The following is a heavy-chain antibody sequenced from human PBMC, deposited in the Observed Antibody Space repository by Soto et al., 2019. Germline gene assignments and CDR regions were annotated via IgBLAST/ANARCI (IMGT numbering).Heavy chain of an antibody. CDR1: GFTFSSYA. J-gene: IGHJ4*02. CDR3: AKLGRGWFGESPIDY. CDR2: ISGSGGST. Sequence: GGSLRLSCAASGFTFSSYAMSWVRQAPGKGLEWVSAISGSGGSTYYADSVKGRFTISRDNSKNTLYLQMNSLRAEDTAVYYCAKLGRGWFGESPIDYWGQGTLVTVSS. D-gene: IGHD3-10*01. V-gene: IGHV3-23*01.